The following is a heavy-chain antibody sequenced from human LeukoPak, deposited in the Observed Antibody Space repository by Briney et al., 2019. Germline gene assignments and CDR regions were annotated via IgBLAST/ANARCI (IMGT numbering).Heavy chain of an antibody. CDR2: TSTSGGSA. V-gene: IGHV3-23*01. Sequence: GGSLRLSCAASGFTFSNNATSWVRQAPGKGLEWVSATSTSGGSAYYADSVKGRFTISRDNSKNTLYLQMDSLRADDTAVYYCARYSGSYYYPPAWDLWGQGTLVTVSS. CDR1: GFTFSNNA. J-gene: IGHJ4*02. CDR3: ARYSGSYYYPPAWDL. D-gene: IGHD1-26*01.